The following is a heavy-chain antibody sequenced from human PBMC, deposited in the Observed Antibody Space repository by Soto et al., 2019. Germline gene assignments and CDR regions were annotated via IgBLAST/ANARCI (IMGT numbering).Heavy chain of an antibody. Sequence: GESLKISCKGSGYSFTSYWIGWVRQMPGKGLEWMGVIYPGDSDTRYSPSFQGQVTISADKSISTAYLQWSSLKASDTAMYYCARSAYSSGWPYNWFDPWGQGTLVTVPQ. J-gene: IGHJ5*02. CDR3: ARSAYSSGWPYNWFDP. D-gene: IGHD6-19*01. CDR1: GYSFTSYW. V-gene: IGHV5-51*01. CDR2: IYPGDSDT.